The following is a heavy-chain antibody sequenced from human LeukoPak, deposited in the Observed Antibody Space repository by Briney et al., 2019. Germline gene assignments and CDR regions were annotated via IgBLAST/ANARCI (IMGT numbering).Heavy chain of an antibody. CDR2: IWYDGSNQ. J-gene: IGHJ4*02. D-gene: IGHD3-16*01. V-gene: IGHV3-33*06. CDR1: GFTFSSYG. Sequence: PGGSLRLSCTASGFTFSSYGMHWVRRAPGKGLEWVAVIWYDGSNQQYADSVKGRFPISRDNSGNTVFLQMNSLRPEDTAVYYCAKGDSPDPFEHWGLATLVTVSS. CDR3: AKGDSPDPFEH.